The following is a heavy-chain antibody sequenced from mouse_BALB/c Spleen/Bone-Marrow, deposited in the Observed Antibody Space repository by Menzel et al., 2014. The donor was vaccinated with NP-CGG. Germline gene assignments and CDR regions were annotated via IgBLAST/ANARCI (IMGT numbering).Heavy chain of an antibody. CDR2: INPYNDST. V-gene: IGHV1-14*01. D-gene: IGHD2-10*02. CDR3: ARGGYGNVYYAMDY. CDR1: GYTFTSYV. Sequence: EVQVVESGPELVKPGASVKMSCKASGYTFTSYVMHWVKQKPGQGLEWIGYINPYNDSTKHNEKFKGKATLTSDKSSSTAYMELSSLTSEDSAVYYCARGGYGNVYYAMDYWGQGTSVTVSS. J-gene: IGHJ4*01.